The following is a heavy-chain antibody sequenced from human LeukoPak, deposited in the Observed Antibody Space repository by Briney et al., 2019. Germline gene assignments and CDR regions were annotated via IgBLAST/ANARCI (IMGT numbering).Heavy chain of an antibody. Sequence: SETLSLTCSVSGGSISSGSYYWSWIRQPAGKGLEWIGRIYASGSTNYNPSLKSRLTISVDTSKNHFSLKLSSVTAADTAVYYCVRTYYYDSSGYHLIDYWGQGTLVTVSS. D-gene: IGHD3-22*01. V-gene: IGHV4-61*02. CDR3: VRTYYYDSSGYHLIDY. CDR1: GGSISSGSYY. J-gene: IGHJ4*02. CDR2: IYASGST.